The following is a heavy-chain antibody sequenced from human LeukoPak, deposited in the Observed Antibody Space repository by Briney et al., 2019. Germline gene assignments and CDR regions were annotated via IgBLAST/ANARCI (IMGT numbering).Heavy chain of an antibody. CDR1: GFTFSGYA. D-gene: IGHD6-19*01. Sequence: GGSLRLSCVASGFTFSGYAMTWVRQAPGKGLECVSVISASGSSTSYADSVKGRFTISRDNSKKTLHLQMNSLRDEDTAVYYCAKGTPGIEVDQLDYWGQGTLVTVSS. V-gene: IGHV3-23*01. CDR3: AKGTPGIEVDQLDY. CDR2: ISASGSST. J-gene: IGHJ4*02.